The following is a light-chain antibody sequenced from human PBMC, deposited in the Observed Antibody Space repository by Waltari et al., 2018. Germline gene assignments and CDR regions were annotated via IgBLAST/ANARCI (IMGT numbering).Light chain of an antibody. Sequence: QSVLTQPPSVSGAPGQRVTISCTGSTSNIGADYDVSWYQNLPGTAPRRLIYGDSNRPSGVPDRFSGSKSGNSAALTITGLHAEDEANYFCLSYDSSLSAFVFGGGTKLTV. V-gene: IGLV1-40*01. CDR2: GDS. J-gene: IGLJ3*02. CDR1: TSNIGADYD. CDR3: LSYDSSLSAFV.